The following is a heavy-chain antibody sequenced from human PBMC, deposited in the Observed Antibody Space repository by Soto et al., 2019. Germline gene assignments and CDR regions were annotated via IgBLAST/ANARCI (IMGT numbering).Heavy chain of an antibody. CDR3: ARVVVVPAACIDY. Sequence: EVQLVESGGGLVKPGGSLRLSCAASGFTFSSYSMNWVRQAPGKGLEWVSSISSSSSYIYYADSVKGRFTISRDNAKNSLYLQMNSLRAEDTAVYYCARVVVVPAACIDYWGQGTLVTVSS. D-gene: IGHD2-2*01. J-gene: IGHJ4*02. CDR1: GFTFSSYS. V-gene: IGHV3-21*01. CDR2: ISSSSSYI.